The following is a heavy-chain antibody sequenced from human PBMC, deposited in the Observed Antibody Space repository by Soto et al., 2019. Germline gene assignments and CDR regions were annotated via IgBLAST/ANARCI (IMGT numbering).Heavy chain of an antibody. CDR2: IYYSGSP. D-gene: IGHD5-12*01. CDR1: GGSISSYY. Sequence: SETLSLTCTVSGGSISSYYWTWIRQPPGKGLEWIGYIYYSGSPNYNPSLKSRVSISVDTSKNQFSLKLSSVTAADTAVYYCARNRDGYNPYCFDYWGQGTLVTVS. V-gene: IGHV4-59*01. CDR3: ARNRDGYNPYCFDY. J-gene: IGHJ4*02.